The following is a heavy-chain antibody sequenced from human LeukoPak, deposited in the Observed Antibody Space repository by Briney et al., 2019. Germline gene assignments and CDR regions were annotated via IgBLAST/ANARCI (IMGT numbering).Heavy chain of an antibody. V-gene: IGHV3-23*01. Sequence: PGGSLRLSCAASGFTFSSYDMSWVRQAPGKGLEWVSAISGSGGSKYYADSVKGRFTISRDNSKNTLYLQMNSLRAEDPAVYYCAKDLGGGGGYWGQGTLVTVSS. CDR1: GFTFSSYD. CDR2: ISGSGGSK. CDR3: AKDLGGGGGY. J-gene: IGHJ4*02. D-gene: IGHD3-16*01.